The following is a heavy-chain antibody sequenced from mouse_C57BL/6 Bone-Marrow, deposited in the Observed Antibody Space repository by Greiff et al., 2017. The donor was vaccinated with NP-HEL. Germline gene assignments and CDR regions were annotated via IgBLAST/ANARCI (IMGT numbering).Heavy chain of an antibody. V-gene: IGHV1-50*01. Sequence: VKLQQPGAELVKPGASVKLSCKASGYTFTSYWMQWVKQRPGQGLEWIGEIDPSDSYTNYNQKFKGKATLTVDTSSSTAYMQLSSLTSEDSAVYYCAREEAWFAYWGQGTLVTVSA. CDR3: AREEAWFAY. J-gene: IGHJ3*01. CDR1: GYTFTSYW. CDR2: IDPSDSYT.